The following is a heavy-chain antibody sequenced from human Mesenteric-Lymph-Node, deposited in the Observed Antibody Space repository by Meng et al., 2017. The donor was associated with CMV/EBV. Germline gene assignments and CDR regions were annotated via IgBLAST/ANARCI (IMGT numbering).Heavy chain of an antibody. CDR1: GFTFSSYW. CDR3: VKGGRAAAFDY. J-gene: IGHJ4*02. Sequence: GGSLRLSCAASGFTFSSYWMSWVRQAPGKGLEWVANIKQDGSEKYYVDSVKGRFTISRDNSKSSLYLHMDSLATEDTALYYCVKGGRAAAFDYWGQGTLVTVSS. CDR2: IKQDGSEK. D-gene: IGHD6-25*01. V-gene: IGHV3-7*03.